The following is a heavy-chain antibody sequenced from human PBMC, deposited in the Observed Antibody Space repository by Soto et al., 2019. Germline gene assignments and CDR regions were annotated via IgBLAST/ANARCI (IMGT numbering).Heavy chain of an antibody. D-gene: IGHD2-15*01. CDR2: IKPNTDDT. CDR3: ARSPYSLEADGQHYYYGMDL. Sequence: ASVKVSCKPSGFSISVFYLHCVRQSPLQWLDWMGCIKPNTDDTGYAQKFQGRVTLTWDTSSSAGYLDLSRLRSDDTAVYYCARSPYSLEADGQHYYYGMDLWGLGTTVTVSS. CDR1: GFSISVFY. J-gene: IGHJ6*02. V-gene: IGHV1-2*02.